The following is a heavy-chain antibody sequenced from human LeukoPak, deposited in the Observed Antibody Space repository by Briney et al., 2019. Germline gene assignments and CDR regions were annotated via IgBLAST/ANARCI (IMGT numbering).Heavy chain of an antibody. CDR3: ARRGGGPPDWYFDL. Sequence: PSETLSLTCTVSGGSISSYYWSWIRQSPGKGLEWIGYIYYSGSTNYNPSRKSRVTISVDTCKNQFSLKMSSVTAADTAVYYCARRGGGPPDWYFDLWGRGTLVTVSS. CDR2: IYYSGST. D-gene: IGHD1-26*01. V-gene: IGHV4-59*08. CDR1: GGSISSYY. J-gene: IGHJ2*01.